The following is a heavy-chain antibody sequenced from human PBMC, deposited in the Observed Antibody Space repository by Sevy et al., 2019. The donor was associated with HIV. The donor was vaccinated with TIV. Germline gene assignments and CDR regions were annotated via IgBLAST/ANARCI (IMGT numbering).Heavy chain of an antibody. J-gene: IGHJ2*01. Sequence: GGSLRLSCAGSGFLFSSYSMSWVRQAPGKGLEWVANIKQDGSERHYVDSVKGRFTISRDNAKNSLYLQMNSLRAEDTAVYYCARRYFDLWGRGTLVTVSS. CDR2: IKQDGSER. V-gene: IGHV3-7*01. CDR3: ARRYFDL. CDR1: GFLFSSYS.